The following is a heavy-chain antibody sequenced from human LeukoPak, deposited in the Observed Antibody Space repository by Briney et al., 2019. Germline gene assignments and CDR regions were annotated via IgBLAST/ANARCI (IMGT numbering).Heavy chain of an antibody. Sequence: SVKVSCKASGGTFGSYAISWVRQAPGQGLEWMGGIIPIFGTANYAQKFQGRVTITADESTSTAYMELSSLRSEDTAVYYCARVSGWYHNGYYGMDVWGQGTTVTVSS. D-gene: IGHD6-19*01. CDR2: IIPIFGTA. CDR3: ARVSGWYHNGYYGMDV. CDR1: GGTFGSYA. J-gene: IGHJ6*02. V-gene: IGHV1-69*13.